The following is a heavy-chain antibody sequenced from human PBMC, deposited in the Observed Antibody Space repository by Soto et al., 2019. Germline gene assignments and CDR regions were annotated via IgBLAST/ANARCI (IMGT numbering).Heavy chain of an antibody. CDR1: GFTFSSYW. Sequence: GGSLRLSCAASGFTFSSYWMSWVRQAPGKGLEWVANIKQDGSEKYYVDSVKGRFTISRDNAKNSLYLQMNSLRAEDTAVYYCGRVSLAPRADCDFWGLGTLVTVSS. D-gene: IGHD5-12*01. CDR2: IKQDGSEK. CDR3: GRVSLAPRADCDF. J-gene: IGHJ4*02. V-gene: IGHV3-7*05.